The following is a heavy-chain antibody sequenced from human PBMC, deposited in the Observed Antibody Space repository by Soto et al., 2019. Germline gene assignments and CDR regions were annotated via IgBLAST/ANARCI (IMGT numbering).Heavy chain of an antibody. CDR3: ARARTQMYTTYGVTCLDS. V-gene: IGHV4-61*01. Sequence: QVQLQESGPGLVKPSETLSLTCAVSGGSVSSGSFYWNWIRQSPGKGLEWIGHISNTGSTNYNPSLKSRVSVSADLSKNLFFLRVTSVTTADTAVYYCARARTQMYTTYGVTCLDSWGPGTLISVSS. J-gene: IGHJ4*02. D-gene: IGHD2-8*01. CDR1: GGSVSSGSFY. CDR2: ISNTGST.